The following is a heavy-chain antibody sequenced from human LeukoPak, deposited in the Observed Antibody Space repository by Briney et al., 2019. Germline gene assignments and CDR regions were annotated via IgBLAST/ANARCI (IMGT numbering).Heavy chain of an antibody. Sequence: GGSLRLSCAASGFTFSSYSMNWVRQAPGKGLEWVSYISNSSSTIYYADSVKGRFTISRDNAKNSLYLQMNSLRAEDTAVYYCARELLRGIDYWGQGTLVTVSS. J-gene: IGHJ4*02. CDR1: GFTFSSYS. CDR2: ISNSSSTI. D-gene: IGHD1-26*01. V-gene: IGHV3-48*01. CDR3: ARELLRGIDY.